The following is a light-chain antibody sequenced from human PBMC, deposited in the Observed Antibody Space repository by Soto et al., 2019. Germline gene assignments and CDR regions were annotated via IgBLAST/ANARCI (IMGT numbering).Light chain of an antibody. V-gene: IGLV2-14*03. CDR1: SSDVGDYNY. J-gene: IGLJ3*02. CDR3: SSYTRNNPWM. Sequence: QSALTRPASVSGSPGQSITISCTGSSSDVGDYNYVSWYQQHPNKAPKLMIYDVSNRPSGVSHRFSGSKSGNTASLTISGLQAEDEADYYCSSYTRNNPWMFGGGTKLTVL. CDR2: DVS.